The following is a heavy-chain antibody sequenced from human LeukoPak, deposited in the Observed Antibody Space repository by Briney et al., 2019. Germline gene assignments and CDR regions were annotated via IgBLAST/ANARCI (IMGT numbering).Heavy chain of an antibody. V-gene: IGHV3-30*18. J-gene: IGHJ5*02. Sequence: PGRSLRLSCAASGFTFSSYGMHWVRQAPGKGLEWVAVISYDGSNKYYADSVKGRFTISRDNSKSTLYLQMNRLRAEDTCVYYCAKDLGPYCSGGSCFPVWFDPWGQGTLVTVSS. CDR2: ISYDGSNK. CDR3: AKDLGPYCSGGSCFPVWFDP. CDR1: GFTFSSYG. D-gene: IGHD2-15*01.